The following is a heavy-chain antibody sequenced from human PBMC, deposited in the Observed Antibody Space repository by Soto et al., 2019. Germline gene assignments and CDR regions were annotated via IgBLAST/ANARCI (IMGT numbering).Heavy chain of an antibody. Sequence: AVKVSCKASGGTFSSYAISWVRQAPGQGLEWMGGIIPIFGTANYAQKFQGRVTITADESTSTAYMELSSPRSEDTAVYYCARDKWGVVVAATLQRYYYYGMDVWGQGNTVTVSS. CDR3: ARDKWGVVVAATLQRYYYYGMDV. CDR1: GGTFSSYA. CDR2: IIPIFGTA. J-gene: IGHJ6*02. D-gene: IGHD2-15*01. V-gene: IGHV1-69*13.